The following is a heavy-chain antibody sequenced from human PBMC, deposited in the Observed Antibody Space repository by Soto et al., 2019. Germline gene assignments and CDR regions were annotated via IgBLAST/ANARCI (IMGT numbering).Heavy chain of an antibody. CDR3: TRDVTYYYDSSGYYYVIDGMDV. J-gene: IGHJ6*02. Sequence: GGSLRLSCTASGFTFGDYAMSWFRQAPGKGLEWVGFIRSKAYGGTTEYAASVKGRFTISRDDSKNIAYLQINRLKTEDTSLYYCTRDVTYYYDSSGYYYVIDGMDVWGQGTTVTVSS. D-gene: IGHD3-22*01. CDR2: IRSKAYGGTT. V-gene: IGHV3-49*03. CDR1: GFTFGDYA.